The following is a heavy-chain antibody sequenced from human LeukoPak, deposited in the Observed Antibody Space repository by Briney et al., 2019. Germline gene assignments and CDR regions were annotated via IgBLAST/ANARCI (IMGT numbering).Heavy chain of an antibody. CDR1: GGSISSSSYY. CDR3: ARGLRWAHDY. CDR2: IYYSGST. J-gene: IGHJ4*02. V-gene: IGHV4-39*07. D-gene: IGHD4-23*01. Sequence: PSETLSLTCTVSGGSISSSSYYWGWIRQPPGKGLEWIGSIYYSGSTYYNPSLKSRVTMSVDTSKNQFSLKLSSVTAADTAVYYCARGLRWAHDYWGQGTLVTVSS.